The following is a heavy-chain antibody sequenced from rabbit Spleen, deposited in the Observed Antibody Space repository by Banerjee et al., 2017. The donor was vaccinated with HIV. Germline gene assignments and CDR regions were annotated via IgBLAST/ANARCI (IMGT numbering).Heavy chain of an antibody. V-gene: IGHV1S40*01. CDR2: IDPVFGTT. CDR3: VRDSWDFNL. CDR1: GVSFSGNSY. Sequence: QSLEESGGDLVKPGASLTLTCIASGVSFSGNSYMCWVRQAPGKGLEWIGYIDPVFGTTYYANWVNGRFTISSHNGQNTLYLQLNSLTVADTATYFCVRDSWDFNLWGPGTLVTVS. J-gene: IGHJ4*01. D-gene: IGHD4-2*01.